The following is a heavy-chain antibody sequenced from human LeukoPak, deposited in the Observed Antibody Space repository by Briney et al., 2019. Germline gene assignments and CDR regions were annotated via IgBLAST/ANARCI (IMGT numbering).Heavy chain of an antibody. CDR1: GFTFNGFW. CDR3: TRDALYGDPSYYYMDV. CDR2: IKQDGSDI. D-gene: IGHD4-17*01. V-gene: IGHV3-7*01. J-gene: IGHJ6*03. Sequence: PGGSLRLSCAASGFTFNGFWMSWVRPAPGKGRGWVANIKQDGSDIYYLGSVRGRFTISRDNAMKSLYLQMNSLRAEDTAVYYCTRDALYGDPSYYYMDVWGKGTTVTVSS.